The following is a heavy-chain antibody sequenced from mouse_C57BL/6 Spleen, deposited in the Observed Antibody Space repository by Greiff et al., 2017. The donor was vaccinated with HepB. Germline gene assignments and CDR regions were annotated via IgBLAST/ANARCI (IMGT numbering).Heavy chain of an antibody. CDR3: AREGNYYGSRLLYAMDY. Sequence: EVQLQESGPELVKPGASVKISCKASGYSFTDYNMNWVKQSNGKSLEWIGVINPNYGTTSYNQKFKGKATLTVDQSSSTAYMQLNSLTSEDSAVYYCAREGNYYGSRLLYAMDYWGQGTSVTVSS. J-gene: IGHJ4*01. CDR2: INPNYGTT. CDR1: GYSFTDYN. V-gene: IGHV1-39*01. D-gene: IGHD1-1*01.